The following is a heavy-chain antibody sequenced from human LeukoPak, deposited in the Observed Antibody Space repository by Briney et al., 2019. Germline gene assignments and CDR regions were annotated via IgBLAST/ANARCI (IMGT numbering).Heavy chain of an antibody. Sequence: QAGGSLRLSCAASGFTFSSYGMHWVRQAPGKGLEWVAVISYDGSNKYYADSVKGRFTISRDNSKNTLYLQMNSLRAEDTAVYYCAKGRGEWEPPSYGMDVWGQGTTVTVSS. CDR1: GFTFSSYG. D-gene: IGHD1-26*01. CDR2: ISYDGSNK. CDR3: AKGRGEWEPPSYGMDV. V-gene: IGHV3-30*18. J-gene: IGHJ6*02.